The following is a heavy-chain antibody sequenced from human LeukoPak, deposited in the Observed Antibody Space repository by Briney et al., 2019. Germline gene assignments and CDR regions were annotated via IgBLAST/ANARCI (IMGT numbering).Heavy chain of an antibody. D-gene: IGHD3-3*01. V-gene: IGHV3-23*01. J-gene: IGHJ4*02. CDR2: ISGSGGST. CDR1: GSPFSSYA. CDR3: AKDVGYDFWSGYPKYYFDY. Sequence: GSLSLSCAASGSPFSSYAMSWVREARGEGLEWVSAISGSGGSTYYADSVKGRFTISKDNSKNTLYLQMNSLRAEDTAVYYCAKDVGYDFWSGYPKYYFDYWSQGTLVTVSS.